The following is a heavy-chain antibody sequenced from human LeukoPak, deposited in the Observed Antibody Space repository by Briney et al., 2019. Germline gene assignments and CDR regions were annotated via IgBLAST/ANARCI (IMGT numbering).Heavy chain of an antibody. D-gene: IGHD1-1*01. CDR1: GFTFSSYW. V-gene: IGHV3-74*01. CDR3: TRGRRRDPTGSSYYYGMDV. J-gene: IGHJ6*02. Sequence: PGGSLRLSCAASGFTFSSYWMHWVRQAPGKGLVWVSRINSDGSSTSYADSVKGRFTISRDNAKNSLHLQMNSLRAEDTAVYYCTRGRRRDPTGSSYYYGMDVWGQGTTVAVSS. CDR2: INSDGSST.